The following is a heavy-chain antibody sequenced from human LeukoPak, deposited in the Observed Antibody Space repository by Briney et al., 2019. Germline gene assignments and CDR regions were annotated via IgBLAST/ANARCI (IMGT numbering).Heavy chain of an antibody. D-gene: IGHD3-10*01. CDR2: INPNSGGT. CDR1: GYTFTGYY. CDR3: ARGPSLMVRGVTSFFDY. V-gene: IGHV1-2*06. Sequence: ASVKVSCKASGYTFTGYYMHWVLQAPGQGLEWMGRINPNSGGTNYAQKFQGRVTMTRDTSISTAYMELSRLRSDDTAVYYCARGPSLMVRGVTSFFDYWGQGTLVTVSS. J-gene: IGHJ4*02.